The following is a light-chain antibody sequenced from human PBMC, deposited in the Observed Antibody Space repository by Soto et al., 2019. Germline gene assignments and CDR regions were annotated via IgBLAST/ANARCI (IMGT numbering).Light chain of an antibody. CDR1: QSVISNY. CDR3: KQYGTSPPIT. CDR2: VAS. J-gene: IGKJ5*01. Sequence: EIVLTQSPGTLSLSPGERATLSCRASQSVISNYLAWYQQRPGQAPRLLIYVASNRATGIPDRFSGSGSGTDFTLTISRLEPEDFAVYYCKQYGTSPPITCGQGTRLEIK. V-gene: IGKV3-20*01.